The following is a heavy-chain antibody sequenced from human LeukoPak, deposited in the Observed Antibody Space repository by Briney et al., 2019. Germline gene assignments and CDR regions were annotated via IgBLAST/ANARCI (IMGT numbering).Heavy chain of an antibody. D-gene: IGHD2-8*02. J-gene: IGHJ4*02. CDR1: GFTFSSYA. CDR3: AKEPRDCTGGTCPSAGGHYLTY. CDR2: ISGSGGST. Sequence: GGSLRLSCAASGFTFSSYAMSWVRQAPGKGLEWVSGISGSGGSTYYGDPVKGRFTISRDNSKNTLDLQMNSLRAEDTAVYYCAKEPRDCTGGTCPSAGGHYLTYWGRGTLVAVSS. V-gene: IGHV3-23*01.